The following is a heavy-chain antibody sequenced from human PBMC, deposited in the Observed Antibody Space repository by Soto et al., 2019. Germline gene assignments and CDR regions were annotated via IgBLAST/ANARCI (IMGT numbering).Heavy chain of an antibody. D-gene: IGHD2-2*01. CDR3: ARGDCSTSCYIGY. CDR2: ITSGGGAT. CDR1: GFGFSNYE. V-gene: IGHV3-48*03. Sequence: EVQLVESGGGLVQPGGSLRLSCAASGFGFSNYEMNWVRQAPGKGLEWVSYITSGGGATIYADSVKGRFTISRDNAKDSLYLQMNSLRVEDPAVYYCARGDCSTSCYIGYWGQGVLVTGSS. J-gene: IGHJ4*02.